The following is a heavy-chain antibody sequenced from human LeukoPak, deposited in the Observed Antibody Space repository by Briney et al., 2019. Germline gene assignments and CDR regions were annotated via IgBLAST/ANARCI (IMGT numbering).Heavy chain of an antibody. CDR1: GGSISSYY. Sequence: SETLSLTCTVSGGSISSYYWSWIRQPPRKGLEWIGYIYYSGSTNYNPSLKSRVTISVDTSKNQFSLNLISVTAADTAVYYCARASSYTGHLGWWGQGTLVTVSS. CDR3: ARASSYTGHLGW. V-gene: IGHV4-59*08. D-gene: IGHD2-2*01. CDR2: IYYSGST. J-gene: IGHJ4*02.